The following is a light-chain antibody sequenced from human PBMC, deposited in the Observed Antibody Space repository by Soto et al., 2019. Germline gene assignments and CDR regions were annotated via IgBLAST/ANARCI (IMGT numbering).Light chain of an antibody. V-gene: IGKV2-28*01. CDR2: LGS. J-gene: IGKJ1*01. CDR3: MQALQTTWT. Sequence: DIVMTQSPLSLPVTPGDSASISCRSSQSLLHSNGYTYLDWYLQKPGQSPQLLIYLGSNRASGVPDRFSCSGSGTDFTLKISRVEAEDVGVYYCMQALQTTWTFGQGTKVEIK. CDR1: QSLLHSNGYTY.